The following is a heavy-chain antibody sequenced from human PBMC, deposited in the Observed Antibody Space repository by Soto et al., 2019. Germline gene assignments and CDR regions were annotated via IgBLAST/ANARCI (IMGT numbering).Heavy chain of an antibody. D-gene: IGHD5-12*01. V-gene: IGHV4-30-2*01. CDR3: ARGGGGYDFGLGY. J-gene: IGHJ4*02. CDR1: GGSISSGGYF. CDR2: IYHSWST. Sequence: QLQLQESGSGLVKPSQTLSLTCAVSGGSISSGGYFWSWIRQPPGKGMERIGYIYHSWSTYYNPSLQSRVTISVDRSRNQFSLKLSSVTAADTAVYYCARGGGGYDFGLGYWGQGTLVTVSS.